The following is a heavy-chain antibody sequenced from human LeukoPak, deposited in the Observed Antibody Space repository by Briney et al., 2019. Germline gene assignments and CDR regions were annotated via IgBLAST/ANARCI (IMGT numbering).Heavy chain of an antibody. Sequence: GGSLRLSCAASGFTFDDYAMHWVRQAPGKGLEWVSLISWDGGSTYYADSVKGRFTISRDNSKNSLYLQMNSLRAEDTALYYCAKDGNYYDSSGYYTDYWGQGTLVTVSS. CDR2: ISWDGGST. J-gene: IGHJ4*02. CDR1: GFTFDDYA. V-gene: IGHV3-43D*03. CDR3: AKDGNYYDSSGYYTDY. D-gene: IGHD3-22*01.